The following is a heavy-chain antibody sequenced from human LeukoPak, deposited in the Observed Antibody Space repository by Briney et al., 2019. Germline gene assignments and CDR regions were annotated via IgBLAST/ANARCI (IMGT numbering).Heavy chain of an antibody. CDR3: ASVTAAAGYAFDI. Sequence: GGSLRLSCAASGFTFSSFWMNWVRQAPGKGLEWVANIKEDGSEKYYVDSVIGRFTISRDNAKNSLYLQMNSLRAEDTAVYYCASVTAAAGYAFDIWGQGTMVTVSS. V-gene: IGHV3-7*01. CDR2: IKEDGSEK. D-gene: IGHD6-13*01. J-gene: IGHJ3*02. CDR1: GFTFSSFW.